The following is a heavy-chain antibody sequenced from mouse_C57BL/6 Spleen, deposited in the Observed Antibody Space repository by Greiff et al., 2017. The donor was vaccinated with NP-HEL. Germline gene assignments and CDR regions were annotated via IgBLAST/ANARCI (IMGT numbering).Heavy chain of an antibody. V-gene: IGHV7-1*01. CDR1: GFTFSDFY. J-gene: IGHJ4*01. D-gene: IGHD2-3*01. CDR2: SRNKANDYTT. CDR3: ARDDGYYDYAMDY. Sequence: EVNLVESGGGLVQSGRSLRLSCATSGFTFSDFYMEWVRQAPGKGLEWIAASRNKANDYTTEYSASVKGRFIVSRDTSQSILYLQMNALRAEDTAIYYCARDDGYYDYAMDYWGQGTSVTVSS.